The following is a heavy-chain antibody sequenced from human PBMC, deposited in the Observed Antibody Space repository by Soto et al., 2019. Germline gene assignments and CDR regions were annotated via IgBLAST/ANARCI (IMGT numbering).Heavy chain of an antibody. CDR2: ISAYNGNT. Sequence: ASVKVSCKASRYTFTSYGISWVRQAHGQGLEWMGWISAYNGNTNYAQKLQGRVTMTTDTSTSTAYMELRSLRSDDTAVYYCARHPRSSPTAAFDIRGQGTMVTVSS. D-gene: IGHD1-1*01. J-gene: IGHJ3*02. CDR1: RYTFTSYG. CDR3: ARHPRSSPTAAFDI. V-gene: IGHV1-18*01.